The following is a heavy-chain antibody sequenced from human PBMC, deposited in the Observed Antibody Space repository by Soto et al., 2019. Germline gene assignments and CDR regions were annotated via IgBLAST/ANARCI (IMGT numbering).Heavy chain of an antibody. J-gene: IGHJ3*02. D-gene: IGHD3-9*01. CDR1: GFTFTNAW. Sequence: EVQLVESGGGLVRPGGSLRLSCTASGFTFTNAWMHWVRQAPGKGLEWIGRLKSKTDGGATDYAAPVKGRFTISRDDSKNTLYLQMNSLKTEDSAVYYCTYPEETGDWYGNYAFDIWGQGTMVTVSS. V-gene: IGHV3-15*01. CDR3: TYPEETGDWYGNYAFDI. CDR2: LKSKTDGGAT.